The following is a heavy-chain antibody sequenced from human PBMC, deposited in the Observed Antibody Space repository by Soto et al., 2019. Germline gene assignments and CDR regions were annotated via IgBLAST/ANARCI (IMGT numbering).Heavy chain of an antibody. CDR2: MNPNSGNT. J-gene: IGHJ6*03. CDR3: ARRRGVLRFYYYYYYMDV. Sequence: EASVKVSCKASGYTFTSYDINWVRQATGQGLEWMGWMNPNSGNTGYAQKFQGRVTMTRNTSISTAYMELSSLRSEDTAVYYCARRRGVLRFYYYYYYMDVWGKGTTVTVSS. D-gene: IGHD3-3*01. V-gene: IGHV1-8*01. CDR1: GYTFTSYD.